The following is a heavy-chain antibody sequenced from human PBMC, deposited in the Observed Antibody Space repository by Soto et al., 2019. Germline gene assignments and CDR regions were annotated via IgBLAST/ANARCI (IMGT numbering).Heavy chain of an antibody. Sequence: ASVKVSCKASGYTFTGYYIHWVQQAPGQGLEWMGWINPNSGGTNYAQKFQGWVTMTRDTSISTAYMELSRLRSDDTAVYYCARKCITGTTCPYDYWGQGTLVTVSS. CDR2: INPNSGGT. D-gene: IGHD1-7*01. V-gene: IGHV1-2*04. CDR1: GYTFTGYY. CDR3: ARKCITGTTCPYDY. J-gene: IGHJ4*02.